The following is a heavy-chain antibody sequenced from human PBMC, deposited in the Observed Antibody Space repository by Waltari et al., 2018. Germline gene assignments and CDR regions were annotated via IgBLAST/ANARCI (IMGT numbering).Heavy chain of an antibody. D-gene: IGHD6-6*01. J-gene: IGHJ4*02. CDR2: AYFSGGT. CDR1: GGSSGTSNSY. Sequence: QVQLQESGPGLVKPSETLSLACTVSGGSSGTSNSYWGWVRQPPGKGLEWIGSAYFSGGTFYTPSLRSRVTISVDSSKRQFSLRLTSVTAADTAVYYCARHKSSSWNPGLDYWGQGTLVTVSS. V-gene: IGHV4-39*01. CDR3: ARHKSSSWNPGLDY.